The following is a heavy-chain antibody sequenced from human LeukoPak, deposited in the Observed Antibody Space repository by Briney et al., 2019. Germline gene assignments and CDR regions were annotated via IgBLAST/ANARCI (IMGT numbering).Heavy chain of an antibody. V-gene: IGHV1-46*01. CDR1: GYTFTSYY. CDR3: AMKQQLPGWGVFDI. D-gene: IGHD6-13*01. CDR2: INPSGGST. J-gene: IGHJ3*02. Sequence: GSSVKVSCKASGYTFTSYYMHRVRQAPGQGLEWMRIINPSGGSTSYAQKFQGRVTVTRDMSTSTVYMELSSLRSEDTAVYYCAMKQQLPGWGVFDIWGQGTMVTVSS.